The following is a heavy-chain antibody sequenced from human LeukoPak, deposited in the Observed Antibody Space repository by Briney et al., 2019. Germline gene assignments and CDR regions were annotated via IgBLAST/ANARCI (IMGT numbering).Heavy chain of an antibody. D-gene: IGHD3-9*01. CDR3: ARGGFKAYYDILTGYYHFDY. J-gene: IGHJ4*02. Sequence: SETLSLTCTVSGGSISSHYWSWIRQPPGKGLEWIGYIYYSGSTNYNPSLKSRVTISVDTSKNQFSLKLSSVAAAGTAVYYCARGGFKAYYDILTGYYHFDYWGQGTLVTVSS. V-gene: IGHV4-59*11. CDR1: GGSISSHY. CDR2: IYYSGST.